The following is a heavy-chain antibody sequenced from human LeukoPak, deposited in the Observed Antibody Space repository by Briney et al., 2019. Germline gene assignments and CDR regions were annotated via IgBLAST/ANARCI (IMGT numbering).Heavy chain of an antibody. CDR3: ARDYCGNSGWFDP. V-gene: IGHV1-8*01. CDR2: MNPNSGNT. CDR1: GYTFTSYD. D-gene: IGHD4-23*01. Sequence: ASVKVSCKASGYTFTSYDLNWVRQATGQGLEWKGLMNPNSGNTGFAPKFQGRVTMTRNTSIGTAYMELSSLRSEDTAVYYCARDYCGNSGWFDPWGLGTLVIVSA. J-gene: IGHJ5*02.